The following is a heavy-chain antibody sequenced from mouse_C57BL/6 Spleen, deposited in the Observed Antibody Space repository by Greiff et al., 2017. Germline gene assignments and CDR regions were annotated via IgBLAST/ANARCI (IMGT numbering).Heavy chain of an antibody. V-gene: IGHV10-1*01. Sequence: EVHLVESGGGLVQPKGSLKLSCAASGFSFNTYAMTWVRQAPGKGLEWVARIRSKSNNYATYYADSVKDRFTISRDDSESMLYLQMNNLKTEDTAMYYCVRQDGYYAWFAYWGQGTLVTVSA. D-gene: IGHD2-3*01. CDR1: GFSFNTYA. J-gene: IGHJ3*01. CDR2: IRSKSNNYAT. CDR3: VRQDGYYAWFAY.